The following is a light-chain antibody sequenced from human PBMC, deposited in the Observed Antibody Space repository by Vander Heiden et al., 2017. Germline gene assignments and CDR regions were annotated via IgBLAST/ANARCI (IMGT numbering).Light chain of an antibody. CDR3: QSFDDSSLWV. V-gene: IGLV6-57*01. Sequence: NFILTQPHSVSECPEKTVTISCTRTSGSIASNYVQWYQQRPGSSPTTVIYEDNQRPSGVPDRFSGSVDSSSNSASLTISGLKPEDEADYYCQSFDDSSLWVFGGGTKLTVL. J-gene: IGLJ3*02. CDR1: SGSIASNY. CDR2: EDN.